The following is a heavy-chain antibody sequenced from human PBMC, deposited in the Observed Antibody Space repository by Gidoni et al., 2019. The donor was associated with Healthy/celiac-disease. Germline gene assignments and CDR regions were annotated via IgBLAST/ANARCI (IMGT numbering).Heavy chain of an antibody. CDR1: GFTFSSYG. J-gene: IGHJ4*02. Sequence: QVQLVESGGGVVQPGGSLRLSCVASGFTFSSYGMHWVRQAPGKGLEWVAFIRYDGSNKYYADSVKGRFTISRDNSKNTLYMQMNSLRAEDTAVYYCAKDGGLLAGYWGQGTLVTVSS. CDR2: IRYDGSNK. D-gene: IGHD2-21*01. V-gene: IGHV3-30*02. CDR3: AKDGGLLAGY.